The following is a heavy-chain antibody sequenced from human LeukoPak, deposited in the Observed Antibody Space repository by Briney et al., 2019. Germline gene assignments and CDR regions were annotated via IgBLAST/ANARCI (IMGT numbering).Heavy chain of an antibody. D-gene: IGHD6-19*01. Sequence: GASVKVSCKVSGYTLTELSMHWVRQAPGKGLEWMGRFDPEDGETIYAQKFQGRVTMTEDTSTDTAYMELSSLRSEDTAVYYCARDRGSGWFGGSYYYYGMDVWGQGTTVTVSS. CDR1: GYTLTELS. V-gene: IGHV1-24*01. CDR2: FDPEDGET. CDR3: ARDRGSGWFGGSYYYYGMDV. J-gene: IGHJ6*02.